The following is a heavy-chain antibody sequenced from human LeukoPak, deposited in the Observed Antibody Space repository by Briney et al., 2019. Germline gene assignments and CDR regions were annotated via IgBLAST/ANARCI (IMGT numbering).Heavy chain of an antibody. CDR3: ARAVYCSGGGCFWYFDL. V-gene: IGHV3-21*01. Sequence: GGSLRLSCAASGFTFSSYAMTWVRQAPGKGLQWVSAVSGSGAHTYYADSVKGRFTISRDNAKKSLYLQMNSLRAEDTAVYYCARAVYCSGGGCFWYFDLWGRGTLVTVSS. D-gene: IGHD2-15*01. J-gene: IGHJ2*01. CDR2: VSGSGAHT. CDR1: GFTFSSYA.